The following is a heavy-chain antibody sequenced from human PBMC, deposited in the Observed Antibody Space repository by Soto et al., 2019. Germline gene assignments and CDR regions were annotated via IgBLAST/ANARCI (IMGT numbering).Heavy chain of an antibody. D-gene: IGHD3-3*01. Sequence: SETLSLTCAVYGGSFSGYYWSWIRQPPGKGLEWIGEINHSGSTNYNPSLKSRVTISVDTSKNQFSLKLSSVTAADTAVYYCARGGGYDFWRGYSTGMDVWGQGTTVTVSS. J-gene: IGHJ6*02. V-gene: IGHV4-34*01. CDR3: ARGGGYDFWRGYSTGMDV. CDR1: GGSFSGYY. CDR2: INHSGST.